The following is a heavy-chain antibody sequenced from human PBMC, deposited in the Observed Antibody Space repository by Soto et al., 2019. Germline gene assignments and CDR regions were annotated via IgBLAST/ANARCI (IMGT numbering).Heavy chain of an antibody. CDR1: GFTFSTYW. J-gene: IGHJ5*02. CDR3: ARSIAARLNWFDP. V-gene: IGHV3-7*01. CDR2: IKQDGSVK. Sequence: GGSLRLSCTASGFTFSTYWMNWVRQTPGKGLEWVAIIKQDGSVKHYVDFVKGRFTISRDNAKNSLYLQMNNLRAEDTAVYYCARSIAARLNWFDPWGQGTLVTVSS. D-gene: IGHD6-6*01.